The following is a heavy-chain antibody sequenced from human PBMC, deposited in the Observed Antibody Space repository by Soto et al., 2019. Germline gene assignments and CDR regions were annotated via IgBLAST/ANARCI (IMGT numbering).Heavy chain of an antibody. V-gene: IGHV3-53*01. Sequence: EVQLVESGGGLVQPGGSLRLSCAASGFTVSTSYLSWVRQAPGKGLEWVSVIYSSGSTYYADSLKGRFSISRDDSKNTLYLQMNSLRVEDTAVYYCAREGYCSTSNCLLGLDVWGQGTTVTVSS. CDR1: GFTVSTSY. CDR2: IYSSGST. J-gene: IGHJ6*02. CDR3: AREGYCSTSNCLLGLDV. D-gene: IGHD2-2*01.